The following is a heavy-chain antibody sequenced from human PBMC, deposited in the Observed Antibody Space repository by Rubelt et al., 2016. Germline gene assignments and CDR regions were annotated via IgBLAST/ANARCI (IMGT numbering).Heavy chain of an antibody. J-gene: IGHJ6*02. CDR2: FNLSGGT. D-gene: IGHD1-26*01. Sequence: QVQLQQWGAGLLKPSETLSPTCAVYVGSFSGYYGSWFGQPPGRGRGGIGEFNLSGGTNYNPSLKSRVTISVDTSKNQFSLKLSSVTAADTAVYYCARGRMGFHYYYYGMDVWGQGTTVTVSS. V-gene: IGHV4-34*01. CDR3: ARGRMGFHYYYYGMDV. CDR1: VGSFSGYY.